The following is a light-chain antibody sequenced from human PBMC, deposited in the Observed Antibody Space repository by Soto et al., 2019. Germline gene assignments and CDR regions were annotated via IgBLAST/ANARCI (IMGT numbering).Light chain of an antibody. J-gene: IGKJ1*01. CDR3: QHYNSYSEA. V-gene: IGKV1-5*03. CDR1: QTISSW. CDR2: KAS. Sequence: DIQMTQSPSTLFGSVGDRVTITCRASQTISSWLAWYQQKPGKAPKLLIYKASTLKSGVPSRFSGSGSGTEFTLTISSLQPDDFATYYCQHYNSYSEAFGQGTKVDI.